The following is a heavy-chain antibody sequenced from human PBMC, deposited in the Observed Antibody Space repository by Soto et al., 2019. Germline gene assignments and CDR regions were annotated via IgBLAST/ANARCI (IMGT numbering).Heavy chain of an antibody. Sequence: EVQLVESGGGLVKPGGSLRLSCAASGFTFSSYSMNWVRQAPGKGLEWVSSISSSSSYIYYADSVKGRFTISRDNAKNSLYLQMNSLRAEDTAVYYCARRTRGSGHNWFDPWGQGTLVTVSS. J-gene: IGHJ5*02. CDR1: GFTFSSYS. D-gene: IGHD3-10*01. V-gene: IGHV3-21*01. CDR3: ARRTRGSGHNWFDP. CDR2: ISSSSSYI.